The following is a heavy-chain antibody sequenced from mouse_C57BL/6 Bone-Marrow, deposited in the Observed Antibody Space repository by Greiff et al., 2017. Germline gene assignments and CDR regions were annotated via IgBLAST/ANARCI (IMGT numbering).Heavy chain of an antibody. CDR2: IHPNSGST. J-gene: IGHJ4*01. V-gene: IGHV1-64*01. Sequence: QVQLQQPGAELVKPGASVKLSCKASCYTFTSYWLHWLKQRPGPGLEWIGMIHPNSGSTNYNEKFKSKATLTVDKSSSTAYMQLSSLTSEDSAVYYCARAYYKGEDYWGQGTSVTVSS. CDR3: ARAYYKGEDY. D-gene: IGHD2-12*01. CDR1: CYTFTSYW.